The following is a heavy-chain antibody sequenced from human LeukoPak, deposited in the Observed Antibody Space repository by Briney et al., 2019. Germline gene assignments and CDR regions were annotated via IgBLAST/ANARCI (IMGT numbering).Heavy chain of an antibody. CDR2: IYYSGST. CDR3: ARGYCCGGSCYSSYYYSYMDV. D-gene: IGHD2-15*01. Sequence: SETLSLTCTVSGGSISSYYWSWIRQPPGKGLEWIGYIYYSGSTYYNPSLRSRVTISVDTSKNQFSLKLSSVTAADTAVYYCARGYCCGGSCYSSYYYSYMDVWGKGTTVTVSS. V-gene: IGHV4-59*01. J-gene: IGHJ6*03. CDR1: GGSISSYY.